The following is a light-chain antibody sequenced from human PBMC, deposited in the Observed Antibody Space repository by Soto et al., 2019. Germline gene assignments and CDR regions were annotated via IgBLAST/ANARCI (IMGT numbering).Light chain of an antibody. CDR3: QQYNNWPPIT. Sequence: EVVLTQSPATLSLSPGERATLSCRASQSISDTLAWYQQKPGQAPRLLIYGASTRATGIPARFSGSGSGTEFTLTISSLQSEDFAVYYCQQYNNWPPITFGQGTRLEIK. J-gene: IGKJ5*01. V-gene: IGKV3D-15*01. CDR2: GAS. CDR1: QSISDT.